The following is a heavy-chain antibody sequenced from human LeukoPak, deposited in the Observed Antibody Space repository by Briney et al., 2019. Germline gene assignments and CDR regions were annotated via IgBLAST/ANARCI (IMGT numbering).Heavy chain of an antibody. D-gene: IGHD6-13*01. J-gene: IGHJ4*02. CDR3: ARSVTIAAAGTGY. V-gene: IGHV1-18*01. CDR1: GYTFTSYG. Sequence: ASVKVSCKASGYTFTSYGISWVRQAPGQGLEWMGWISAYNGNTNYAQKLQGRVTMTRNTSISTACMELSSLRSEDTAVYYCARSVTIAAAGTGYWGQGTLVTVSS. CDR2: ISAYNGNT.